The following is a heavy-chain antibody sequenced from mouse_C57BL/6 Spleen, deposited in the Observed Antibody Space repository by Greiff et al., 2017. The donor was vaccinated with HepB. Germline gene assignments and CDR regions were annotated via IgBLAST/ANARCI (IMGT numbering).Heavy chain of an antibody. J-gene: IGHJ1*03. CDR3: ARWGPGYFDV. CDR1: GYTFTDYY. D-gene: IGHD3-3*01. CDR2: INPNNGGT. V-gene: IGHV1-26*01. Sequence: VQLQQSGPELVKPGASVKISCKASGYTFTDYYMNWVKQSHGKSLEWIGDINPNNGGTSYNQKFKGKATLTVDKSSSTAYMELHSLTSEDSAVYYCARWGPGYFDVWGTGTTVTVSS.